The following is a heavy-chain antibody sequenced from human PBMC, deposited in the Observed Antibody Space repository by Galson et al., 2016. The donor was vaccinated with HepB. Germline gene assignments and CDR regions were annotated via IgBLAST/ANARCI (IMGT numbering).Heavy chain of an antibody. CDR1: GDTFSSYP. Sequence: SVKVSCKASGDTFSSYPITWVRQAPGQGLEWMGGIIPIFGTPKYAQKFQGRVTITADESTSTACMELSSLRSEDTAVYYCARDPLYGDYGPVDYWGQGSLLTVSS. V-gene: IGHV1-69*13. D-gene: IGHD4-17*01. CDR2: IIPIFGTP. J-gene: IGHJ4*02. CDR3: ARDPLYGDYGPVDY.